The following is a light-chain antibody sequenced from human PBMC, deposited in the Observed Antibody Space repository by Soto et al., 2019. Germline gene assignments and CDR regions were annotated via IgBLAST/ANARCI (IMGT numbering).Light chain of an antibody. CDR2: DVT. J-gene: IGLJ1*01. V-gene: IGLV2-8*01. CDR1: SSDVGAYKF. Sequence: QSVLTQPPSASGSPGQSVTISCTGTSSDVGAYKFVSWYQQNPGKAPKLIIYDVTKRPTGVPDRFSGSKSGNTASLTVSGLQAQDEAAYYCSSYAANSNYVLGSGTKVT. CDR3: SSYAANSNYV.